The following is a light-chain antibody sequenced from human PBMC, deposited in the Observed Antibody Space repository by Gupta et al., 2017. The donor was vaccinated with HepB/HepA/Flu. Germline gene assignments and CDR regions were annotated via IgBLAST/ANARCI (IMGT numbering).Light chain of an antibody. CDR1: SSNIGSNY. J-gene: IGLJ2*01. V-gene: IGLV1-47*01. CDR3: EEWADRLRGVV. CDR2: RKK. Sequence: QSVLTQPPSASGTPGQRVTISCSGSSSNIGSNYVYWYQQLPGKAHKFLFDRKKQRPSGVPDRFAGSKAGTSESPIISVLRAEDEAEDDCEEWADRLRGVVFGGGTKMTVL.